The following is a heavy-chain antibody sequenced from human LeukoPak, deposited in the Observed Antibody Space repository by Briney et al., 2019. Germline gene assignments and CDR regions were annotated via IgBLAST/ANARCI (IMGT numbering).Heavy chain of an antibody. Sequence: GGSLRLSCAASGFTFSSYAMSWVRQAPGKGLEWVSVIYSSGSTYYADSVKGRFTISRDNSKNTLYLQMNSLRAEDTAVYYCARDSVKPTRRGDYWGQGTLVTVSS. CDR1: GFTFSSYA. CDR2: IYSSGST. J-gene: IGHJ4*02. D-gene: IGHD3-10*01. CDR3: ARDSVKPTRRGDY. V-gene: IGHV3-66*01.